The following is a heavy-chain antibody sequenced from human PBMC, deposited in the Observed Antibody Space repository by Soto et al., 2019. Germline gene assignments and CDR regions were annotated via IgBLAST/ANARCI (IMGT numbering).Heavy chain of an antibody. CDR2: IYPGDSET. CDR3: AQHVDNWGVHYYGDS. J-gene: IGHJ4*02. D-gene: IGHD3-16*01. Sequence: GESLQISRQASGYGFSSSWIAWVRQSPGKGLQWMGIIYPGDSETRYSPSFRGQVTFSADTSTNTAFLQWSRLRTSDSGTYYCAQHVDNWGVHYYGDSSGQGTQVTV. V-gene: IGHV5-51*01. CDR1: GYGFSSSW.